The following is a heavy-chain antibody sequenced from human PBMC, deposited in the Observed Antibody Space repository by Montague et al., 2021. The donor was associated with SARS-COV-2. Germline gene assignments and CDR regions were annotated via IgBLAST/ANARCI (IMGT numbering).Heavy chain of an antibody. J-gene: IGHJ4*02. Sequence: SETLSLTCTVSGGSISGFYCYWIWQPAPPGLELIGRIYVSGSTNSYPSPTSRVTISVDTSTNEFSLTLSSVDAAATAVYYCSCGVVAAPPVVDYWGQGTLVTVSS. CDR2: IYVSGST. CDR1: GGSISGFY. V-gene: IGHV4-4*07. D-gene: IGHD2-15*01. CDR3: SCGVVAAPPVVDY.